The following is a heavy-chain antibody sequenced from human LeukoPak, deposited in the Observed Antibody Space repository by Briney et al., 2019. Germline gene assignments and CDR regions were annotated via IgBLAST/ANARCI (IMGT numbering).Heavy chain of an antibody. CDR3: ARGIVVVPAAGAHYGMDV. Sequence: GGSLRLSCAASGFTFDDYAMHWVRQAPGKGLEWVSGISWNSGSTGYADSVKGRFTISRDNAKNSLYLQMNSLRAEDTALYYCARGIVVVPAAGAHYGMDVWGQGTTVTVSS. D-gene: IGHD2-2*01. J-gene: IGHJ6*02. CDR2: ISWNSGST. CDR1: GFTFDDYA. V-gene: IGHV3-9*01.